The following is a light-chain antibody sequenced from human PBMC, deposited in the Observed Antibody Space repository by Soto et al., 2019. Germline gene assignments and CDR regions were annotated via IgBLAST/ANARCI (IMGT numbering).Light chain of an antibody. V-gene: IGKV1-27*01. CDR1: QGISNY. CDR2: GAS. CDR3: QNYNSAPFT. J-gene: IGKJ3*01. Sequence: DIQMTQSPSSLSASVGDRVTITCRASQGISNYLAWYQQKPGKVPELLIYGASTLKSGVPSRFSGSGSGTDFTLTISSLQHEDVATYYCQNYNSAPFTFGPGTKVDIK.